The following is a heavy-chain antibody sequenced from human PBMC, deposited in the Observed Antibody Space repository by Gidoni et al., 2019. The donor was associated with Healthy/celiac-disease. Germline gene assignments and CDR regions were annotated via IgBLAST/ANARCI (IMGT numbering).Heavy chain of an antibody. V-gene: IGHV1-69*02. CDR3: ASRAVDGSKFLDY. CDR2: IIPILDIA. Sequence: QVQLVQSGAEVKKPGSSVKVSCKASGGTFSSYTISWVRQAPGQGLEWMGRIIPILDIANYAQKFQGRVTITADKSTSTAYMELSSLRSEDTAVYYCASRAVDGSKFLDYWGQGTLVTVSS. CDR1: GGTFSSYT. J-gene: IGHJ4*02. D-gene: IGHD6-19*01.